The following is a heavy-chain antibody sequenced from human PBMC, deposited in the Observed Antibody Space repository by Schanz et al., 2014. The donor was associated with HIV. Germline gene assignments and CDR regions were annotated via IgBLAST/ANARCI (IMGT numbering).Heavy chain of an antibody. Sequence: QLVESGGGLIQPGGSLRLSCVASGFSFDSFGMHWVRQAPGKGLEWVAVIWNDGSNTFYADSVKGRFTISRDNSKKTVFLQMNNLRAEDTAVYYCARDRLHPGNGMDVWGQGTTVTVSS. CDR2: IWNDGSNT. D-gene: IGHD4-4*01. CDR1: GFSFDSFG. CDR3: ARDRLHPGNGMDV. V-gene: IGHV3-33*08. J-gene: IGHJ6*02.